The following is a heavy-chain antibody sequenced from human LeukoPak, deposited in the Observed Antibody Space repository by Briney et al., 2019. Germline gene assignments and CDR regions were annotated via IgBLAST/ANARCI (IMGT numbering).Heavy chain of an antibody. CDR1: GFTFSSYA. CDR3: AKDQILSVVKGGYFDY. Sequence: GGSLRLSCAASGFTFSSYAMSWVRQAPGKGLEWVSAIRGSGGSTYYADSVKGRFTISRDNSKNTLYLQMNSLRAEDTAVYYCAKDQILSVVKGGYFDYWGQGTLVTVSS. D-gene: IGHD4-23*01. J-gene: IGHJ4*02. V-gene: IGHV3-23*01. CDR2: IRGSGGST.